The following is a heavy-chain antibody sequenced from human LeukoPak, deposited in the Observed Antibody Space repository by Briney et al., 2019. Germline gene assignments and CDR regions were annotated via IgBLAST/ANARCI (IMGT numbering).Heavy chain of an antibody. Sequence: ASVKVSCKASGYTFTSYGISWVRQALGQGLEWMGWISAYNGNTNYAQKLQGRVTMTTDTSTSTAYMELRSLRSDDTAVYYCARLAYCGGDCYRGEHYYYYGMDVWGQGTTVTVSS. V-gene: IGHV1-18*01. D-gene: IGHD2-21*02. J-gene: IGHJ6*02. CDR1: GYTFTSYG. CDR3: ARLAYCGGDCYRGEHYYYYGMDV. CDR2: ISAYNGNT.